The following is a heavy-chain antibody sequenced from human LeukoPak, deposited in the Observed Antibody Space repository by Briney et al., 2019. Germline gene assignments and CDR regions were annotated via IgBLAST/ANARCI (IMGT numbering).Heavy chain of an antibody. CDR2: MYTGGTT. CDR1: GFTVSGTR. V-gene: IGHV3-53*01. CDR3: AKDEVTSGGGLAS. Sequence: GGSLRLSCAASGFTVSGTRMSWVRQAPGKGLEWVSAMYTGGTTYYADSVTGRFTVSRDTSRNTLFLHMDSLRAEDTAVYYCAKDEVTSGGGLASWGQGTLVIVSS. D-gene: IGHD2-21*02. J-gene: IGHJ5*01.